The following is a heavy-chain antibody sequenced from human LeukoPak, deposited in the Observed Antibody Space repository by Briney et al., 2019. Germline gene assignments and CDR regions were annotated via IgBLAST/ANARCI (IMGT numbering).Heavy chain of an antibody. CDR3: ARDTTYYDFWSGYPDY. CDR2: INHSGST. CDR1: GGSFSGYY. D-gene: IGHD3-3*01. V-gene: IGHV4-34*01. J-gene: IGHJ4*02. Sequence: PSETLPLTCAVYGGSFSGYYWSWIRQPPGKGLEWIGEINHSGSTNYNPSLKSRVTISVDTSKNQFSLKLSSVTAADTAVYYCARDTTYYDFWSGYPDYWGQGTLVTVSS.